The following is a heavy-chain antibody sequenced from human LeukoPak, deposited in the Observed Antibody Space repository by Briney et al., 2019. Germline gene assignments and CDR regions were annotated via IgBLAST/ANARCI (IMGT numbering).Heavy chain of an antibody. V-gene: IGHV3-23*01. J-gene: IGHJ4*02. Sequence: GGSLRLSCPASGFTFNNYAMSWVRQAPGKGLEWVSAISGSGGSTYYADSVKGRFTISRDNSKNTLYLQMNSLRAEDTAVYYCAKEGPCGGDCYAGFDYWGQGTLVTVSS. D-gene: IGHD2-21*02. CDR3: AKEGPCGGDCYAGFDY. CDR2: ISGSGGST. CDR1: GFTFNNYA.